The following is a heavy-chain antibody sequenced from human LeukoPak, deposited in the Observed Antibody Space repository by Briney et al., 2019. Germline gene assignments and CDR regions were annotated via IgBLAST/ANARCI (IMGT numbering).Heavy chain of an antibody. J-gene: IGHJ4*02. V-gene: IGHV4-39*01. D-gene: IGHD1-26*01. CDR1: GGSISSSSYY. Sequence: SETLCLTCTVSGGSISSSSYYWGWIRQPPGKGLEWIGSIYYSGSTYYNPSLKSRVTISVDTSKNQFSLKLSSVTAADTAVYYCARQTLVGAFDYWGQGTLVTVSS. CDR2: IYYSGST. CDR3: ARQTLVGAFDY.